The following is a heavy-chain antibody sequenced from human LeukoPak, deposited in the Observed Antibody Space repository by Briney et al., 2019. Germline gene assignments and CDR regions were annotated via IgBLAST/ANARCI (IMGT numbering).Heavy chain of an antibody. J-gene: IGHJ5*02. CDR1: GYTFTGYY. CDR3: ARERFLECLPLLGSHWFDP. CDR2: INPNSGGT. Sequence: ASVKVSCKASGYTFTGYYMHWVRQAPGQGLEWMGWINPNSGGTNYAQKFQGGVTMTRDTSISTAYMELSRLRSDDTAVYYCARERFLECLPLLGSHWFDPWGQGTMVTVSS. D-gene: IGHD3-3*01. V-gene: IGHV1-2*02.